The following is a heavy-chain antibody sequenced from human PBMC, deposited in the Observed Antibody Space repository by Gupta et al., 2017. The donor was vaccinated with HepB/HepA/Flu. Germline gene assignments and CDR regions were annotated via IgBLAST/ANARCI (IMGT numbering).Heavy chain of an antibody. Sequence: TFSSYSMNWVRQAPGKGLEWVSSISSSSSYIYYADSVKGRFTISRDNAKNSLYLQMNSLRAEDTAVYYCARVVLEPHAFDIWGQGTMVTVSS. CDR1: TFSSYS. CDR2: ISSSSSYI. CDR3: ARVVLEPHAFDI. V-gene: IGHV3-21*01. D-gene: IGHD1-1*01. J-gene: IGHJ3*02.